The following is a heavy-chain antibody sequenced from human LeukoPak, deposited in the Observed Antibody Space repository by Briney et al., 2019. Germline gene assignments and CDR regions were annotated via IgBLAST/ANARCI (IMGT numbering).Heavy chain of an antibody. CDR2: INPNSGGT. Sequence: GASVKVSCKASGYSFTGYYMHWVRQAPRQGLEWMGWINPNSGGTNYAQKFQGRVTMTRDTSISTAYMELSRLRSDDTGVYYCARDLVQSSGSNWFDPWGQGTLVTVSS. CDR3: ARDLVQSSGSNWFDP. D-gene: IGHD3-22*01. CDR1: GYSFTGYY. V-gene: IGHV1-2*02. J-gene: IGHJ5*02.